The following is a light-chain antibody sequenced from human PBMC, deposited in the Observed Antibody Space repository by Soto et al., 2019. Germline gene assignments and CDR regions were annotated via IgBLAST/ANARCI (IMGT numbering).Light chain of an antibody. CDR3: CSHAGNGTLV. J-gene: IGLJ2*01. V-gene: IGLV2-23*02. CDR1: NSDVGNGRL. Sequence: QSVLTQPASVSGSPGQSITISCTGINSDVGNGRLVSWYQQQPGKAPKLIISEVSNRPSGVSDRFSGSKSGNTASLTISGLQAEDEADYYCCSHAGNGTLVFGGGTKLTVL. CDR2: EVS.